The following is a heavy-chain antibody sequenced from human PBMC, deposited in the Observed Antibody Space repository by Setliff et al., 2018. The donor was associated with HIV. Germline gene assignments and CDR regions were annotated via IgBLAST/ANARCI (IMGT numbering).Heavy chain of an antibody. CDR3: ARTGYAFDL. CDR1: GMSVSGYY. J-gene: IGHJ3*01. CDR2: IHTSGST. Sequence: SETLSLTCRVSGMSVSGYYWSWIRQSPGKGLEWIAYIHTSGSTYFNPSFVSRVTISIDSSENQFSLKLRSLTAADTAVYFCARTGYAFDLWGPGTMVTVSS. V-gene: IGHV4-4*08.